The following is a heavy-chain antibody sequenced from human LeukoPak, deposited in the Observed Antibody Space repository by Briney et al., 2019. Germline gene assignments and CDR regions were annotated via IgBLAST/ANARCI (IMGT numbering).Heavy chain of an antibody. D-gene: IGHD1-1*01. CDR1: GGTFSSYT. J-gene: IGHJ5*02. CDR2: IIPILGIA. CDR3: ARSSNWNDLWWFDP. Sequence: GSSVKVSCKASGGTFSSYTISWVRQAPGQGLEWMGRIIPILGIANYAQKFQGRVTITADKSTSTAYMELSSLRSEDTAVYYCARSSNWNDLWWFDPWGQGTLVTVSS. V-gene: IGHV1-69*02.